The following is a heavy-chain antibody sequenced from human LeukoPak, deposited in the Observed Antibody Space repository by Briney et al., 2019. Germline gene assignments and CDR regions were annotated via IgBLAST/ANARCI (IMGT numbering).Heavy chain of an antibody. V-gene: IGHV3-23*01. CDR1: GFTFSSYA. CDR3: AKDHRVPAAIQVRGARHQNFDY. J-gene: IGHJ4*02. Sequence: GGSLRLSRATSGFTFSSYAMSWFRQAPGKGLEWVSAISGSGGSTYYADSVKGRFTISRDNSKNTLYLQMNSLRAEDTAVYYCAKDHRVPAAIQVRGARHQNFDYWGQGTLVTVSS. D-gene: IGHD2-2*01. CDR2: ISGSGGST.